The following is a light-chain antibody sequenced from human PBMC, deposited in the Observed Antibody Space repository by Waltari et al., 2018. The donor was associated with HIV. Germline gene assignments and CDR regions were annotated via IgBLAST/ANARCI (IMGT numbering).Light chain of an antibody. J-gene: IGLJ2*01. Sequence: QSVLTQPPSVSGAPGQRVTISCPGSTSNIGAGYDVHWSQPLPGTAPKVLIYAYNNRPSGVPDRFSGSKSGTSASLAITGLQAEDEADYYCQSYDSSLRVVFGGGTKLTVL. V-gene: IGLV1-40*01. CDR3: QSYDSSLRVV. CDR1: TSNIGAGYD. CDR2: AYN.